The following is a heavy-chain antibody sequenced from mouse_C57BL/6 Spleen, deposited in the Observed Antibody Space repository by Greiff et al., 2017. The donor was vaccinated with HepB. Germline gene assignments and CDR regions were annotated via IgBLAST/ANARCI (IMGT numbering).Heavy chain of an antibody. CDR2: IDPENGDT. CDR1: GFNIKDDY. Sequence: VQLQQSGAELVRPGASVKLSCTASGFNIKDDYMHWVKQRPEQGLEWIGWIDPENGDTEYASKFQGKATITADTSSNTAYLQLSSLTSEDTAVYYCTRGIYYGTPPYWYFDVWGTGTTVTVSS. V-gene: IGHV14-4*01. J-gene: IGHJ1*03. D-gene: IGHD2-1*01. CDR3: TRGIYYGTPPYWYFDV.